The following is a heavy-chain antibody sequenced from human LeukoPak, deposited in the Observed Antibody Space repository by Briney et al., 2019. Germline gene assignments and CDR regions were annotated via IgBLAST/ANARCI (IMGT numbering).Heavy chain of an antibody. Sequence: ASVKVSCKASGGTFSSYAISWVRQAPGQGLEWMGRIIPIFGTANYAQKFQGRVTITTDESTSTAYMELSSLRSEDTAVHYCASSSRSATMVRAWSYNWFDPWGQGSLVTVSS. V-gene: IGHV1-69*05. D-gene: IGHD3-10*01. CDR1: GGTFSSYA. CDR3: ASSSRSATMVRAWSYNWFDP. J-gene: IGHJ5*02. CDR2: IIPIFGTA.